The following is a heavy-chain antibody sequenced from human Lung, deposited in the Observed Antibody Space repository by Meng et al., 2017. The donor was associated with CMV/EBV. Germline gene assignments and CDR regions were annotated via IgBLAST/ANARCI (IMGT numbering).Heavy chain of an antibody. CDR1: GGSISSYY. CDR2: IYYSGST. V-gene: IGHV4-59*01. Sequence: SETLSLTCTVSGGSISSYYWSWIRQPPGKGLEWIGYIYYSGSTNYNPSLKSRVTISVDTSKNQFSLKLSSVTAADTAVYYCARVSGYYYYGMDVWGQGTTVTGSS. J-gene: IGHJ6*02. D-gene: IGHD3-3*01. CDR3: ARVSGYYYYGMDV.